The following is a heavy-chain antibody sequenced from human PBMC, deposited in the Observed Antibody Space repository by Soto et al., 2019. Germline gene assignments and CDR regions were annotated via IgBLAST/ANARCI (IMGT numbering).Heavy chain of an antibody. V-gene: IGHV1-69*13. Sequence: ASVKVSCKASGGTFSSYAISWVRQAPGQGLEWMGGIIPIFGTANYAQKFQGRVTITADESTSTAYMELSSLRSEDTAVYYCASLGAQSVSRDARNYYYYGMDVWGQGTTVTVSS. CDR3: ASLGAQSVSRDARNYYYYGMDV. CDR1: GGTFSSYA. J-gene: IGHJ6*02. D-gene: IGHD2-2*01. CDR2: IIPIFGTA.